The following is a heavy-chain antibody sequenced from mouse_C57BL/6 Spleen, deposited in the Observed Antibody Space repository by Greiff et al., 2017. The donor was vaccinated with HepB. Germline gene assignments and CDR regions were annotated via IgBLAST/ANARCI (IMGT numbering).Heavy chain of an antibody. CDR1: GFTFSSYG. J-gene: IGHJ3*01. CDR3: ARLDAY. Sequence: DVKLVESGGDLVKPGGSLKLSCAASGFTFSSYGMSWVRQTPDKRLEWVATISSGGSYTYYPDSVKGRFTISRDNAKNTLYLQMSSLKSEDTAMYYCARLDAYWGQGTLVTVSA. V-gene: IGHV5-6*02. CDR2: ISSGGSYT.